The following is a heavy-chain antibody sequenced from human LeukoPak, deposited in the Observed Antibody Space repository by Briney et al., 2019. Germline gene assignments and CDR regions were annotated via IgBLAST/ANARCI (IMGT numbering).Heavy chain of an antibody. J-gene: IGHJ4*02. CDR2: ISWNSGGI. CDR1: GFTFDDYA. D-gene: IGHD3-22*01. CDR3: AKSTASGYIYYFDY. Sequence: GRSLRLFCAASGFTFDDYAMHWVRQASGKALEWVSGISWNSGGIGYADSVKGRFTISRDNAKNSLYLQMNSLRAEDTALYYCAKSTASGYIYYFDYWGQGTLVTVSS. V-gene: IGHV3-9*01.